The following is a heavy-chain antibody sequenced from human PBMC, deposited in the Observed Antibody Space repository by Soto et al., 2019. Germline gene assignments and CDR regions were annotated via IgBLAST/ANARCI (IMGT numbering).Heavy chain of an antibody. J-gene: IGHJ5*02. Sequence: PSETLSLTCTVSGGSISSYYWSWIRQPPGKGLEWIGYIYYSGSTNYNPSLKSRVTISVDTSKNQFSLKLSSVTAADTAVYYCARGDSSGSVWFDPWGQGTLVTVSS. V-gene: IGHV4-59*08. CDR2: IYYSGST. D-gene: IGHD6-19*01. CDR3: ARGDSSGSVWFDP. CDR1: GGSISSYY.